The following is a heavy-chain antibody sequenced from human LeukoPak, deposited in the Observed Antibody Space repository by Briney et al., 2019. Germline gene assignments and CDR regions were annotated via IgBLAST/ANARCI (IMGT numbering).Heavy chain of an antibody. CDR1: GGTFSSYA. Sequence: SVKVSCKASGGTFSSYAISWVRQAPGQGLEWMGGIIPIFGTANYAQRFQGRVTITADESTSTAYMELSSLRSEDTAVYYCARDYGDYGYYYYMDVWGKGTTVTVSS. CDR2: IIPIFGTA. J-gene: IGHJ6*03. V-gene: IGHV1-69*01. CDR3: ARDYGDYGYYYYMDV. D-gene: IGHD4-17*01.